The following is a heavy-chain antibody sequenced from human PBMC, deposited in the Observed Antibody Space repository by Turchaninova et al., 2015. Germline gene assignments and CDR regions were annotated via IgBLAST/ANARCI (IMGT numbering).Heavy chain of an antibody. D-gene: IGHD1-26*01. CDR2: TDYRSRWYN. Sequence: QVQLPQSGPGLVKPRHAPSPPRARSGDSGSSSSVAWNWSRQSPSKGLEWLGRTDYRSRWYNDYALSVKSRITINSDTSENQFSLRLNSVTPEDTAVYYCARGGTYFKGFEFWGQGALVTVSS. CDR3: ARGGTYFKGFEF. CDR1: GDSGSSSSVA. V-gene: IGHV6-1*01. J-gene: IGHJ4*02.